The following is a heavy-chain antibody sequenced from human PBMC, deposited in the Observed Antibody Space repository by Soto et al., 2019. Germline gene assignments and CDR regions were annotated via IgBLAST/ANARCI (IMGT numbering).Heavy chain of an antibody. CDR2: IIPILGIA. J-gene: IGHJ6*02. V-gene: IGHV1-69*02. Sequence: QVHLVQSGAEVKKPGSSVKVSCKASGGTFSSYTISWVRQAPGQGLEWMGRIIPILGIANYAQKFQGRVTITADKSTSTVYMELSSLRSEDTAVYYCASMVRGKYDMDVWGHGTTVTVAS. D-gene: IGHD3-10*01. CDR1: GGTFSSYT. CDR3: ASMVRGKYDMDV.